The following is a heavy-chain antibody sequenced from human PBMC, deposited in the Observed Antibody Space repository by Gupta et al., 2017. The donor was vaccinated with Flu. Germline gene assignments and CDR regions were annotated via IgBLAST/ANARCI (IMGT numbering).Heavy chain of an antibody. D-gene: IGHD2-15*01. Sequence: DVHLEQSGGGVVQPGGSLILSCVVSGFTVKNHTMHWVRQAPGKGLEYASGSRSQGQITLYATSVKGRFTDSRDTSKNILFLQMDGLRPDDTGKYFCARGGRQHIDFWGLGSLVTVSS. CDR1: GFTVKNHT. V-gene: IGHV3-64*01. J-gene: IGHJ4*01. CDR2: SRSQGQIT. CDR3: ARGGRQHIDF.